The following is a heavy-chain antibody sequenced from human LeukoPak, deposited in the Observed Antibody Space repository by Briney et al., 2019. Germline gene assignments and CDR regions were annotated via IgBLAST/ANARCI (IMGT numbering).Heavy chain of an antibody. CDR1: GFTFSSYA. V-gene: IGHV3-30-3*01. Sequence: GGSLRFSCAASGFTFSSYAMHWVRQAPGKGLEWVAVITYDGSNKYYADSVKGRFTISRDNSKNTLYLQMNSLRAEDTAVYYCARGEYCSSTSCYPEGGILDYWGQGTLVTVSS. CDR2: ITYDGSNK. CDR3: ARGEYCSSTSCYPEGGILDY. D-gene: IGHD2-2*01. J-gene: IGHJ4*02.